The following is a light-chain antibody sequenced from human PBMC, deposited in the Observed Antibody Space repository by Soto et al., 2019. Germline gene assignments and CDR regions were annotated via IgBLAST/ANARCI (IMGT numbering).Light chain of an antibody. J-gene: IGKJ5*01. CDR2: DAY. V-gene: IGKV3-11*01. Sequence: EIVLTQSPVTLSLSPGERATLSCRAIQRVRTYLAWYQVKPGQAPRLLIYDAYRRASGVPARFSGSGSGTDFTLTISSLEPEDFALYYCHQRNTWPPITFGQGTRLEIK. CDR1: QRVRTY. CDR3: HQRNTWPPIT.